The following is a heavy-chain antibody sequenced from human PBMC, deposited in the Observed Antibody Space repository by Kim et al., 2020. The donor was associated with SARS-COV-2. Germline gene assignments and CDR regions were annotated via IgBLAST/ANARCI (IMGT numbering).Heavy chain of an antibody. Sequence: GGSLRLSCAASGFTFNNYAMSWVRQAPGKGLEWVSTISGNGAVTYYADSVKGRFTISRDSSTNTLFLQMNSLGAEDTALYYCAKHLKSYLHSFDYWGHGT. D-gene: IGHD2-2*02. J-gene: IGHJ4*01. V-gene: IGHV3-23*01. CDR3: AKHLKSYLHSFDY. CDR1: GFTFNNYA. CDR2: ISGNGAVT.